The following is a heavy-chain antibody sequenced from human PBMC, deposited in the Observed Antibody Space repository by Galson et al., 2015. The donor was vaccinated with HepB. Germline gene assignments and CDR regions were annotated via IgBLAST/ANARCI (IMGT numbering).Heavy chain of an antibody. CDR3: ARDPTPMITNWFDP. V-gene: IGHV1-69*13. CDR2: IIPIFGTA. D-gene: IGHD3-16*01. Sequence: SVKVSCKASGGTFSSYTISWVRQAPGQGLEWMGGIIPIFGTANYAQNFQDRVTITADESTSTAYMELRSLRSDDTAVYYCARDPTPMITNWFDPWGQGTLVTVSS. CDR1: GGTFSSYT. J-gene: IGHJ5*02.